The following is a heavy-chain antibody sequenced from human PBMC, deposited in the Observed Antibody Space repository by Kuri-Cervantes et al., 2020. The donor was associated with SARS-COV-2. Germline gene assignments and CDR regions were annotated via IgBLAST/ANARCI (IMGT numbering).Heavy chain of an antibody. CDR3: ARVRQYDSSGYYAYYFDY. CDR1: GGSISSGSYY. V-gene: IGHV4-39*07. J-gene: IGHJ4*02. CDR2: IYYSGST. D-gene: IGHD3-22*01. Sequence: SETLSLTCTVSGGSISSGSYYWGWIRQPPGKGLEWIGSIYYSGSTYYNPSLKSRVTISVDTSKNQFSLKLSSVTAADTAVYYCARVRQYDSSGYYAYYFDYWGQGTLVTVSS.